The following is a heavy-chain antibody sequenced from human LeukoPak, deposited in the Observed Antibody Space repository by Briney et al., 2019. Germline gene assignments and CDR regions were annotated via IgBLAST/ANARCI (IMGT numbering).Heavy chain of an antibody. V-gene: IGHV3-7*01. J-gene: IGHJ4*02. Sequence: QAGGSLRLSCAASGSTFSSYWMSWVRQAPGKGLEWVANIKQDGSEKYYVDSVKGRFTISRDNAKNSLYLQMNSLRAEDTAVYYCARLWYDFWSGYSRYDYWGQGTLVTVSS. CDR2: IKQDGSEK. CDR1: GSTFSSYW. CDR3: ARLWYDFWSGYSRYDY. D-gene: IGHD3-3*01.